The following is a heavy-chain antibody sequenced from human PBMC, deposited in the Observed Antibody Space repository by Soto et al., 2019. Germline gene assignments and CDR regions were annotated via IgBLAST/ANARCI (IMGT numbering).Heavy chain of an antibody. V-gene: IGHV3-23*01. D-gene: IGHD2-21*02. CDR2: INTSGDNT. J-gene: IGHJ3*01. CDR1: GFTFSRDA. Sequence: EVQLLESGGGLVHPGGSLRLSCAASGFTFSRDAMGWARQAPGKGLEWVSTINTSGDNTFYADSLKGRFAISRDNSKKTLYLQINSLRAEDTAVYFCARGGDWRFAFEFWGQGTMVTVSS. CDR3: ARGGDWRFAFEF.